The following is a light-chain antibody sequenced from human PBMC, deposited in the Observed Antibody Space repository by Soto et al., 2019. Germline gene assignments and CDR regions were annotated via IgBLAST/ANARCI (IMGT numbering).Light chain of an antibody. Sequence: QSLLTQPRSVSGSPGQSVTISCTGTSSDVDNYNSVSWYQHHPGKAPKLMIYDVNKWPSGVPDRFSGSKSGNTASLTISGLQAEDEADYYCCSYIGSYSYVFGTGTKVTVL. V-gene: IGLV2-11*01. J-gene: IGLJ1*01. CDR3: CSYIGSYSYV. CDR1: SSDVDNYNS. CDR2: DVN.